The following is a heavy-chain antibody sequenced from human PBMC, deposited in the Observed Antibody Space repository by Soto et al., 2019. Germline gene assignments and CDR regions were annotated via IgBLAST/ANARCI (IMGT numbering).Heavy chain of an antibody. D-gene: IGHD3-22*01. V-gene: IGHV1-2*04. CDR2: INPNSGGT. Sequence: SVKASSKAPGDSFTGYSRHSVRQSNRQGLEWMGWINPNSGGTNYAQKFQGWVTMTRDTSISTAYMELSRLRSDDTAVYYCARGSIVVITDLGAFDIWGQGTMVTVSS. CDR1: GDSFTGYS. CDR3: ARGSIVVITDLGAFDI. J-gene: IGHJ3*02.